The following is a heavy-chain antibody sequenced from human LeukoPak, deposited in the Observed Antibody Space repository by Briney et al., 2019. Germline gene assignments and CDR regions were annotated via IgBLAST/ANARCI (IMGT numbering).Heavy chain of an antibody. D-gene: IGHD2-2*01. CDR3: ARGREYQLLVFDY. J-gene: IGHJ4*02. Sequence: GESLKISCKGSGYSFTSYWIGWVRQMPGKVLEWMGIIYPGHSDTRYSPSFQGQVTISADKSISTAYLQWGSLKASDTAMYYCARGREYQLLVFDYWGQGTLVTVSS. CDR1: GYSFTSYW. V-gene: IGHV5-51*01. CDR2: IYPGHSDT.